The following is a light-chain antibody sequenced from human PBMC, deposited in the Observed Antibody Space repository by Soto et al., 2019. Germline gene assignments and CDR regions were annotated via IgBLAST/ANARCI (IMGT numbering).Light chain of an antibody. J-gene: IGKJ1*01. Sequence: EIVMTQSPATLSVSPGEIASLSCRASQSVSSQLAWYQQKPGQTPRLLIYDVSNRATGISARFSGSGSGTDFTLTIGSLEPEDFAVYFCQQRYYWPWTVGQGTKVDIK. CDR1: QSVSSQ. V-gene: IGKV3-11*01. CDR3: QQRYYWPWT. CDR2: DVS.